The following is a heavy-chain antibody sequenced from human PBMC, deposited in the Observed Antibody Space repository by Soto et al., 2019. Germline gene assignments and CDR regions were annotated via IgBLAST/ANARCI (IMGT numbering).Heavy chain of an antibody. D-gene: IGHD2-21*02. CDR3: ARPQGYISDWHYFDL. CDR1: GYTFINYY. J-gene: IGHJ4*02. CDR2: ISPKSGGT. Sequence: ASVKVSCKASGYTFINYYMHWVRQASGQGFEWVGRISPKSGGTNYAQKFQGRVRMTWDTSLKTAYMELSSLKSDDTAVYYCARPQGYISDWHYFDLWGQGTLVTVSS. V-gene: IGHV1-2*02.